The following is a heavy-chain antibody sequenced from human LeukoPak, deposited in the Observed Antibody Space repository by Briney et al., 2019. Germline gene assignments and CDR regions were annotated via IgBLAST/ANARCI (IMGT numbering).Heavy chain of an antibody. V-gene: IGHV3-66*02. CDR2: IYSGGST. J-gene: IGHJ4*02. D-gene: IGHD6-13*01. CDR1: GFTVSSNY. Sequence: GGSLRLSCAASGFTVSSNYMSWVRQAQGKGLEWVSVIYSGGSTYYADSGKGRFTISRDNSKNTLYLQMNSLRAEDTAVYYCARAAQQPFAFDYWGQGTLVTVSS. CDR3: ARAAQQPFAFDY.